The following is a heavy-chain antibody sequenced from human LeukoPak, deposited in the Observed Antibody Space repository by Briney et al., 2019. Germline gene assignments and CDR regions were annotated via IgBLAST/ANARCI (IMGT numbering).Heavy chain of an antibody. J-gene: IGHJ4*02. CDR1: GYTFSGTGWY. Sequence: GASVTVSCKASGYTFSGTGWYLYWLRQAPGQGLECMGWIYPHNGATDYAQKFQGRVAMTSDTSISTVYMELTRLRPDDTAVYYCARDGPAQMVDFDYWGQGTLVIVSS. CDR2: IYPHNGAT. V-gene: IGHV1-2*02. CDR3: ARDGPAQMVDFDY. D-gene: IGHD3-10*01.